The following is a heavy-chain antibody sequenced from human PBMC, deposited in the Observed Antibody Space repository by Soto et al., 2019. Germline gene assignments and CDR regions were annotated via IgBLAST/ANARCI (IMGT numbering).Heavy chain of an antibody. J-gene: IGHJ4*02. Sequence: EVQLLESGGGLVQPGGSLRLSCAASGFTFSSYAMSWVRQAPGKGLEWVSAISGSGGSTYYADSVKGRFTISRDNSKNPLYLQMNSLRAEDTAVYYCAKDRDDFWSGPTILDYWGQGTLVTVSS. CDR2: ISGSGGST. V-gene: IGHV3-23*01. CDR1: GFTFSSYA. CDR3: AKDRDDFWSGPTILDY. D-gene: IGHD3-3*01.